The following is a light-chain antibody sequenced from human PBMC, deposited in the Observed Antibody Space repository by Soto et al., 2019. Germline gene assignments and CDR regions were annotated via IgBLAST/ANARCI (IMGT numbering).Light chain of an antibody. J-gene: IGLJ2*01. Sequence: QPVLTQSPSASASLGASVKLTCTLSSGHNSYAIAWHQQQPEKGPRYLMKLNSDGTHSKGDGIPDRFSGSSSGAERYHTISSLKYQDEGADSWQTWGTGIQGVFGGGTKLTVL. CDR2: LNSDGTH. CDR1: SGHNSYA. V-gene: IGLV4-69*01. CDR3: QTWGTGIQGV.